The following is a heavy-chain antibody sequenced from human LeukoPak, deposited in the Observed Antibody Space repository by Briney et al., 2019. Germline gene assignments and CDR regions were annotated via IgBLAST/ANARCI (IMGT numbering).Heavy chain of an antibody. CDR3: ARVRATIFGVASPGEDY. V-gene: IGHV1-18*01. CDR1: GYTFISYG. J-gene: IGHJ4*02. Sequence: ASVKVSCKASGYTFISYGISWVRQAPGQGLEWMGWISAYNGNTNYAQKFQGRVTMTIDTSTSTAYMELRSLRSDDTAVYYCARVRATIFGVASPGEDYWGQGTLVTVSS. CDR2: ISAYNGNT. D-gene: IGHD3-3*01.